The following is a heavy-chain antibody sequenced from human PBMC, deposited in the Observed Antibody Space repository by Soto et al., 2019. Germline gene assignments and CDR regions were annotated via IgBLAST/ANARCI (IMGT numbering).Heavy chain of an antibody. CDR1: GYTFTSYS. CDR2: INAGNGNT. J-gene: IGHJ4*02. Sequence: ASVKVSCKASGYTFTSYSVHWVRQAPGQRLEWMGWINAGNGNTKYSQKFQGRVTITRDTSASTAYMELSSLRSEDTAVYYCYVVPAALGSYFDYWGQGTLVTVSS. CDR3: YVVPAALGSYFDY. V-gene: IGHV1-3*01. D-gene: IGHD2-2*01.